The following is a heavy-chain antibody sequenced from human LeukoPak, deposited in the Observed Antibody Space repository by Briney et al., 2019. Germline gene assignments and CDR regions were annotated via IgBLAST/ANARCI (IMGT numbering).Heavy chain of an antibody. CDR3: ARASSKQLAGYLPDGFDI. J-gene: IGHJ3*02. CDR2: INSAGDT. CDR1: GFTFSTYD. Sequence: GGSLRLSCAASGFTFSTYDMHWVRQATGKGLEWVSGINSAGDTYYPGSVKGRFTISREDAKNSFYLQMNSLRAGDTAVYYCARASSKQLAGYLPDGFDIWGQGTMVTVSS. D-gene: IGHD3-9*01. V-gene: IGHV3-13*04.